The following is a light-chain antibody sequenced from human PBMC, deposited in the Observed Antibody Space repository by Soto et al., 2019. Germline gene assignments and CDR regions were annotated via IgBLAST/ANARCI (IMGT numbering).Light chain of an antibody. Sequence: DIQMTQSHSTLSGSVGDRVTITCRASQTISSWSAWYQQKPGKAPKLLIYKASTLKSGVPSRFSGSGSGTEFTLTISSLQPDDFATYYCQHYNSYSEAFGQGTKVELK. CDR2: KAS. CDR1: QTISSW. V-gene: IGKV1-5*03. CDR3: QHYNSYSEA. J-gene: IGKJ1*01.